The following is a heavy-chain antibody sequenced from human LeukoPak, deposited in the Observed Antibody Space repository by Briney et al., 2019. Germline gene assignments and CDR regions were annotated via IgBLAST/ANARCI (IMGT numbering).Heavy chain of an antibody. V-gene: IGHV4-34*01. J-gene: IGHJ4*02. Sequence: SETLSLTCAVYGGSFSGYYWSWIRQPPGRGLEWIGEINHSGSTNYNPSLKGRVTISVDTSKNQFSLKLSSVTAADTAVYSCARSWDYWGQGTLVTVSS. CDR3: ARSWDY. CDR2: INHSGST. CDR1: GGSFSGYY.